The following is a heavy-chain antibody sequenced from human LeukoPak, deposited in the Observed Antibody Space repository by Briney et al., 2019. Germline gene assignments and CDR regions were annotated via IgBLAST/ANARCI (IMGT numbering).Heavy chain of an antibody. Sequence: GGSLRLSCAASGFTFSSYAMHWVRQAPGKGLEWVANIKQDGSEEYYVDSVKGRFTISRDNAKNSLYLQMNSLRAEDTAVYYCARRYFDYWGQGILVTVSS. CDR3: ARRYFDY. CDR1: GFTFSSYA. V-gene: IGHV3-7*03. CDR2: IKQDGSEE. J-gene: IGHJ4*02.